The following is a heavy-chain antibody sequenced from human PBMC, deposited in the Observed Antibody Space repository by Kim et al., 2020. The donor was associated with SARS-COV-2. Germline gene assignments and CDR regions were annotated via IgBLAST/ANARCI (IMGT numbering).Heavy chain of an antibody. V-gene: IGHV2-5*01. J-gene: IGHJ4*02. CDR3: AHSSSFYFDY. CDR2: DK. D-gene: IGHD2-15*01. Sequence: DKRYSPSLKSRLTITKDTSKNQVVLTMTNMDPVDTATYYCAHSSSFYFDYWGQGTLVTVSS.